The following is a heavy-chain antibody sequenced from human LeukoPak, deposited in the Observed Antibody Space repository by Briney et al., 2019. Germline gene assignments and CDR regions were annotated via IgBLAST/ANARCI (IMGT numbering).Heavy chain of an antibody. CDR2: ISYDGSNK. CDR1: GFTFSSYG. D-gene: IGHD3-16*01. J-gene: IGHJ6*02. V-gene: IGHV3-30*18. CDR3: AKDWGKSIAYMDV. Sequence: GGSLRLSCAASGFTFSSYGMHWVRQAPGKGLEWVAVISYDGSNKYYADSVKGRFTISRDNSKNTLYLQMNSLRAEDTAVYYCAKDWGKSIAYMDVWGQGTTVTVSS.